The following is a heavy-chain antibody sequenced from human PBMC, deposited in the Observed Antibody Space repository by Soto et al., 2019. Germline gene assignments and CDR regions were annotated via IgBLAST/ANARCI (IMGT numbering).Heavy chain of an antibody. J-gene: IGHJ5*02. CDR3: AGYNWNYYFDP. V-gene: IGHV4-61*01. D-gene: IGHD1-7*01. CDR1: GGSVRDGSYY. CDR2: IYHSGST. Sequence: QVQLQESGPGLVKPSETLSLICTVSGGSVRDGSYYWAWLRQPPGKGLEWIGHIYHSGSTIYSPSLKSRVTISIDTSKSQFSLNLNSMTAADTAVYYCAGYNWNYYFDPWGQGTLVTVSS.